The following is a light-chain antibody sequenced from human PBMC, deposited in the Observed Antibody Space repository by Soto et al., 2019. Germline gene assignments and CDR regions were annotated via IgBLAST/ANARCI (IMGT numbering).Light chain of an antibody. J-gene: IGKJ4*01. CDR3: QKYNSAPLT. V-gene: IGKV1-27*01. CDR2: AAS. CDR1: QGIDTY. Sequence: DIQMTQSPSSLSASVGDRVTITCRASQGIDTYLAWYQQRPGRVPKLLIYAASSLQSGVPFRFSGRGSGTDFTLTISSLQPEDVATYYCQKYNSAPLTFGGGTKVEIK.